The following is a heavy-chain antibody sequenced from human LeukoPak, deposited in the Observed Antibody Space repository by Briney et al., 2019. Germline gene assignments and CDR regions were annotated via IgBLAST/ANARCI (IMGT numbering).Heavy chain of an antibody. CDR2: ISWNSGSI. CDR3: AGYSFLGGGYYNYYFDY. V-gene: IGHV3-9*01. Sequence: GGSLRLSCAASGFTFDDYAMHWVRQAPGKGLEWVSGISWNSGSIGYVDSMKGRFTISRDNAKNSLYLQMSSLRAEDTAVYYCAGYSFLGGGYYNYYFDYWGQGSLVAVSS. D-gene: IGHD1-26*01. J-gene: IGHJ4*02. CDR1: GFTFDDYA.